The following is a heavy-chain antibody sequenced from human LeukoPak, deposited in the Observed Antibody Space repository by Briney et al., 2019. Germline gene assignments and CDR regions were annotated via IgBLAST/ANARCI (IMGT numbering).Heavy chain of an antibody. Sequence: GGSLRLSCAASGFTFSSYSMNWVRQAPGKGLEWVSSISSSSSYIYYAGSVKGRFTISRDNAKNSLYLQMNSLRAEDTAVYYCARASDYGDYFTGMDVWGQGTTVTVSS. CDR2: ISSSSSYI. J-gene: IGHJ6*02. D-gene: IGHD4-17*01. CDR1: GFTFSSYS. V-gene: IGHV3-21*01. CDR3: ARASDYGDYFTGMDV.